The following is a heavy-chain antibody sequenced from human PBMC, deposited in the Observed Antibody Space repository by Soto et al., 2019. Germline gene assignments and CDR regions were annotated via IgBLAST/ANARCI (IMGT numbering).Heavy chain of an antibody. CDR3: ARRGSGGIAVAGTSFDY. Sequence: SETLSLTCTVSGGSISSSSYYWGWIRQPPGKGLEWIGTIYYSGSTYYNPSLKSRVTISVDTSKNQFSLKLSSVTAADTAVFYCARRGSGGIAVAGTSFDYWGQGTLVTVSS. CDR2: IYYSGST. CDR1: GGSISSSSYY. D-gene: IGHD6-19*01. V-gene: IGHV4-39*01. J-gene: IGHJ4*02.